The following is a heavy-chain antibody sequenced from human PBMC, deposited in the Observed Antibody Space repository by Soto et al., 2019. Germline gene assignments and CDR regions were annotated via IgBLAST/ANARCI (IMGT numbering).Heavy chain of an antibody. CDR3: ARFAYYDHVWGSYANRFDP. V-gene: IGHV4-30-2*01. J-gene: IGHJ5*02. Sequence: SETLSLTCAVSGGSISSGGYSWSWIRQPPGKGLEWIGYIYHSGSTYYNPSLKSRVTISVDRSKNQFSLKLSSVTAADTAVYYCARFAYYDHVWGSYANRFDPWGQRTLVTVSS. CDR2: IYHSGST. D-gene: IGHD3-16*01. CDR1: GGSISSGGYS.